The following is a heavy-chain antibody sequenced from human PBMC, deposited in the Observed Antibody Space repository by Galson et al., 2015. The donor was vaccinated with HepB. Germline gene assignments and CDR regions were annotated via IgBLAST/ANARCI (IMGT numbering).Heavy chain of an antibody. D-gene: IGHD1-1*01. CDR1: GFTFSSYS. CDR3: ARGQYNWNDEGDY. J-gene: IGHJ4*02. CDR2: ISSSSSYI. V-gene: IGHV3-21*01. Sequence: SLRLSCAASGFTFSSYSMNWVRQAPGKGLEWVSSISSSSSYIYYADSVKGRFTISRDNAKNSLYLQMNSLRAEDTAVYYCARGQYNWNDEGDYWGQGTLVTVSS.